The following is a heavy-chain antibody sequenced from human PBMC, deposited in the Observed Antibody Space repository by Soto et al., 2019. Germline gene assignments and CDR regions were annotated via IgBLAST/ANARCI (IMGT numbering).Heavy chain of an antibody. CDR3: AIDYYDPSKIESGH. CDR2: IWYDGSNK. Sequence: QVQLVESGGGVVQPGRSLRLSCAASGFTFSTYGMQWVRQAPGKGLEWVAVIWYDGSNKYYADSVKGRFTICRDNSKNTVYLQMNSLRAEDTAIYYCAIDYYDPSKIESGHWGQGTLVTVSS. V-gene: IGHV3-33*01. CDR1: GFTFSTYG. J-gene: IGHJ4*02. D-gene: IGHD3-22*01.